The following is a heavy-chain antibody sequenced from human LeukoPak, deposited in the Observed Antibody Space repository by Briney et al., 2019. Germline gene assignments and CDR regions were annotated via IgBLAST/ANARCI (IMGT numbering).Heavy chain of an antibody. J-gene: IGHJ4*02. CDR3: AKLDVASGWYRGFDY. V-gene: IGHV3-23*01. CDR1: GFTFSSYA. CDR2: ISGSGGST. D-gene: IGHD6-19*01. Sequence: PGGSLRLSCAASGFTFSSYAMSWVRQAPGKGLEWVSAISGSGGSTYYADSVKGRFTISRDNSKNTLYLQMNSLRAEDTAVYYCAKLDVASGWYRGFDYWGQGTLVTVSS.